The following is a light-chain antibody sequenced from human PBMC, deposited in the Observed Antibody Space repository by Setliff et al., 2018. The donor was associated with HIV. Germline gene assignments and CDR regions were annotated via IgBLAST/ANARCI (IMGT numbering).Light chain of an antibody. Sequence: QSVLTRPASVSGSPGQSISISCTGSNSDVGAYNLVSWYRQYPGRAPQLIIFEVTRRPSGISNRFSGSKSGNTASLTISGLQDEDESYYYCCSYAGDVDLVLFGGGTKVTVL. CDR2: EVT. J-gene: IGLJ3*02. CDR3: CSYAGDVDLVL. CDR1: NSDVGAYNL. V-gene: IGLV2-23*02.